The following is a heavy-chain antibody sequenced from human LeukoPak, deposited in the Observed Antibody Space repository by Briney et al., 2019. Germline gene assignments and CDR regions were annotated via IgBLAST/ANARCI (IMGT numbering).Heavy chain of an antibody. V-gene: IGHV3-23*01. CDR1: GFTFSSYA. D-gene: IGHD3-10*01. CDR2: ISGSGGST. J-gene: IGHJ5*02. Sequence: GGSLRLSCAASGFTFSSYAMSWVRQAPGKGLEWVSAISGSGGSTYYADSVKGRFTISRDNSRNTLYLQMNSLRAEDTAVYYCAKGTLVRGVIDWFDPWGQGTLVTVSS. CDR3: AKGTLVRGVIDWFDP.